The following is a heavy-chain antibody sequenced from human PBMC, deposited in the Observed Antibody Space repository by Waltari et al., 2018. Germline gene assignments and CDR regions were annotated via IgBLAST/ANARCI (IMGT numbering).Heavy chain of an antibody. Sequence: VQLVQSGAEVKKPGSSVKVPCKAYGSPFSSYAISWVRQAPGQGLEWMGGIIPIVGTANYAQKFQGRVTITADESTSTAYMELSSLRSEDTAVYYCARGGRGDYYFDYWGQGTLVTVSS. V-gene: IGHV1-69*01. CDR2: IIPIVGTA. CDR1: GSPFSSYA. D-gene: IGHD3-10*01. CDR3: ARGGRGDYYFDY. J-gene: IGHJ4*02.